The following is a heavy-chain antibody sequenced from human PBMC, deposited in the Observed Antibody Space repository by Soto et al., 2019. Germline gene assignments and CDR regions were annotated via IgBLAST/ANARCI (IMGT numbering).Heavy chain of an antibody. J-gene: IGHJ2*01. CDR1: GGTFSSYT. CDR2: IIPIFGTA. D-gene: IGHD5-12*01. Sequence: QVQLVQSGAEVKKPGSSVTVSCKASGGTFSSYTISWVRQAPGQGLEWMGGIIPIFGTANYAQKFKGRVTITADESTSTAYMELSSLRSEDTAVYYCARGNQRWLQLWYFDLWGRGTLVTVSS. V-gene: IGHV1-69*12. CDR3: ARGNQRWLQLWYFDL.